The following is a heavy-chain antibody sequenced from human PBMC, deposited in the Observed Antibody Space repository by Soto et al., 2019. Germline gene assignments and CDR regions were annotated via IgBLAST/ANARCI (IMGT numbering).Heavy chain of an antibody. CDR2: IYHSGST. D-gene: IGHD3-22*01. J-gene: IGHJ6*02. CDR3: GMKXYTLSSGYYGKQEYYYYSGMDV. CDR1: GYSISSGYY. V-gene: IGHV4-38-2*01. Sequence: TSETLSLTCAVSGYSISSGYYWGWIRQPPGKGLEWIGSIYHSGSTYYNPSLKSRVTISVDTSKNQFSLKLSSVTAADTAEYYCGMKXYTLSSGYYGKQEYYYYSGMDVWGRGTTVNVS.